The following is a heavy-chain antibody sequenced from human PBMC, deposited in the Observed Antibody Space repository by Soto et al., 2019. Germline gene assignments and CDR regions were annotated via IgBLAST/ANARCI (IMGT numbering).Heavy chain of an antibody. CDR1: GFTFRNAW. D-gene: IGHD1-20*01. V-gene: IGHV3-15*07. J-gene: IGHJ6*02. CDR2: IKSRTDGETT. Sequence: EVQLVESGGGLVKPGGSLRLSCAGSGFTFRNAWMNWVRQAPGKGLEWVGRIKSRTDGETTEYAAPGKGRFAISRDDSQNTGFLQMNSLKIEDTGVYYCTKDPRPRLFITGPDSVRDYYHGLDVWGQGTTVTVSS. CDR3: TKDPRPRLFITGPDSVRDYYHGLDV.